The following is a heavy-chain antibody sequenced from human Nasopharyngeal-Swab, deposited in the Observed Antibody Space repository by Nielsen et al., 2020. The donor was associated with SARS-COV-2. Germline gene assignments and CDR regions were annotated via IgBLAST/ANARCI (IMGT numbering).Heavy chain of an antibody. CDR3: ARIGYCSSTSCPEGWFDP. J-gene: IGHJ5*02. Sequence: VRQMPGKGLEWMGIIYSGDSDTRYSPSFQGQVTISADKSISTAYLQWSSLKASDTAMYYCARIGYCSSTSCPEGWFDPWGQGTLVTVSS. CDR2: IYSGDSDT. D-gene: IGHD2-2*01. V-gene: IGHV5-51*01.